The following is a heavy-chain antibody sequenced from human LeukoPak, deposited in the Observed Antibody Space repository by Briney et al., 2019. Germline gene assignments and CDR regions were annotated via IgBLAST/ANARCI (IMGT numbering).Heavy chain of an antibody. V-gene: IGHV3-33*01. D-gene: IGHD3-16*01. CDR2: IWYDGSYK. CDR1: GFTFSTYG. CDR3: ARGGAGGYFDY. Sequence: PGRSLSLSCAASGFTFSTYGMHWVRQVPGKGLEWVAAIWYDGSYKYYGDSVKGRFTISRDNSKNTLFLQMNSLRAEDTSVYYCARGGAGGYFDYWGQGTLVAVSS. J-gene: IGHJ4*02.